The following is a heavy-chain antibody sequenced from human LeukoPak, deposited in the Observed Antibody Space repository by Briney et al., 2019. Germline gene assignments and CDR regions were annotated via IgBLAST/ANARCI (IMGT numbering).Heavy chain of an antibody. CDR2: INHSGST. V-gene: IGHV4-34*01. Sequence: PSETLPLTCAVYGGSFSGYYWSWIRQPPGKGLEWIGEINHSGSTNYNPSLKSRVTISVDTSKNQFSLKLSSVTAADTAVYYCARVRNLRPSYYYDSSGYYYFDYWGQGTLVTVSS. CDR1: GGSFSGYY. J-gene: IGHJ4*02. D-gene: IGHD3-22*01. CDR3: ARVRNLRPSYYYDSSGYYYFDY.